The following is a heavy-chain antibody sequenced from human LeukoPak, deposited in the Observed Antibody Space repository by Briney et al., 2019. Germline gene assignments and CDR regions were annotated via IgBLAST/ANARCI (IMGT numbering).Heavy chain of an antibody. Sequence: GGSLRLSCSASGFTSSSYEMNWVRQAPGRGLEWVSYISSSGNTIHYADSVKGRFTISRDNAKNSLFLQMNSLRAEDTAVYYCARDLEHRSGYTLDYWGQGTLVTVSS. D-gene: IGHD3-3*01. CDR2: ISSSGNTI. V-gene: IGHV3-48*03. CDR1: GFTSSSYE. CDR3: ARDLEHRSGYTLDY. J-gene: IGHJ4*02.